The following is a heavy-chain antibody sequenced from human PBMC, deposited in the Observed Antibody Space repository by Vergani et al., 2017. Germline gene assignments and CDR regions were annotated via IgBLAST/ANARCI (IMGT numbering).Heavy chain of an antibody. CDR1: GYSINSGYY. CDR3: ARHGPEEGVASLDY. CDR2: IHHSGRT. Sequence: QVQLQESGPGLVKPSETLSLTCAVSGYSINSGYYWGWIRQSPGKGLECIGNIHHSGRTYYNPSLKSGVTILVDTPKNQFSLKVTSVTAADTAVYYCARHGPEEGVASLDYGGQGTLVTVSS. D-gene: IGHD3-3*01. J-gene: IGHJ4*02. V-gene: IGHV4-38-2*01.